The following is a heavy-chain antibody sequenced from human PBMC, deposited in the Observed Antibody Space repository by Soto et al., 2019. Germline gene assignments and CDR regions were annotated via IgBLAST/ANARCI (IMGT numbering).Heavy chain of an antibody. CDR1: GDSVSSNSAA. Sequence: PSQTLSLTCAISGDSVSSNSAAWNWIRQSPSRGLEWLGRTYYRSKWYNDYAVTVKSRITISPDTSKDQFSLQLNSVTPEDTAVYYCARDRSSCYRYYYYYGMDVWGQGTTVTVSS. V-gene: IGHV6-1*01. D-gene: IGHD6-13*01. CDR3: ARDRSSCYRYYYYYGMDV. J-gene: IGHJ6*02. CDR2: TYYRSKWYN.